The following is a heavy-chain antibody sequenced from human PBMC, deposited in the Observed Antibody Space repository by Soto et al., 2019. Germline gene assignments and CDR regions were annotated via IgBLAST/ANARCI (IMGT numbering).Heavy chain of an antibody. CDR2: SRDKAQGYSI. Sequence: EVQLVESGGGLVQPGGSLRLSCVGSGFTLSDHYIDWVRQAPGKGLEWVGRSRDKAQGYSITYAASVKGRFTTSRKESKTSVYLQMNSLKTEATAVYYCVRAPYFSDSSGYTRCLDYWGQGTLVTVSS. J-gene: IGHJ4*02. CDR1: GFTLSDHY. V-gene: IGHV3-72*01. CDR3: VRAPYFSDSSGYTRCLDY. D-gene: IGHD3-22*01.